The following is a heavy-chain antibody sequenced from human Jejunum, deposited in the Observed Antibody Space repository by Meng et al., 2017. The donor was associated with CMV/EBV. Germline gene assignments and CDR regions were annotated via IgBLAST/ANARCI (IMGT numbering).Heavy chain of an antibody. V-gene: IGHV1-69*13. Sequence: HVQLVPSAADVEQPGSSMKVACMTAVDAFSPCIFSWVRQAPGQLLWWCGGLIAGFDTTKAAPRFQDSVTFTADESTSTAYMELSSLTFDDTAVYFCARGRRNEPLFDYWGQGTLVTVSS. D-gene: IGHD1-14*01. CDR3: ARGRRNEPLFDY. CDR1: VDAFSPCI. J-gene: IGHJ4*02. CDR2: LIAGFDTT.